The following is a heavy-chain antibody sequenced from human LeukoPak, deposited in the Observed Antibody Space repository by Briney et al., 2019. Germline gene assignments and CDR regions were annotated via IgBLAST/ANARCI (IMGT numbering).Heavy chain of an antibody. CDR3: AFCGGDCGGAFDV. CDR1: GYTFTRYY. V-gene: IGHV1-8*02. CDR2: MTPNSGNT. Sequence: ASVKVSCKASGYTFTRYYMHWVRQATGQGLEWMAWMTPNSGNTGHEQKFQGRLTMTRDISISTAYMGLSSLRSEDTAVYYCAFCGGDCGGAFDVWGQGTTVTVSS. J-gene: IGHJ3*01. D-gene: IGHD2-21*02.